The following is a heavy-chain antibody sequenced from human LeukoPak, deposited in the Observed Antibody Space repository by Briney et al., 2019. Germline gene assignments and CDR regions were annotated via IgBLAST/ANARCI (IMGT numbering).Heavy chain of an antibody. V-gene: IGHV3-48*01. D-gene: IGHD4-17*01. CDR2: ISSSSSTI. Sequence: GGSLRLSCAASGFTFSSYSMNWVRQAPGKGLEWGSYISSSSSTIYYADSVKGRFTISRDNAKNSLYLQMNSLRAEDTAVYYCARDSTVTTCDYWGQGTLVTVSS. CDR1: GFTFSSYS. J-gene: IGHJ4*02. CDR3: ARDSTVTTCDY.